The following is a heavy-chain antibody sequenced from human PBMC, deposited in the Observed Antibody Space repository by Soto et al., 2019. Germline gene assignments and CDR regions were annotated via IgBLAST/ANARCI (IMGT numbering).Heavy chain of an antibody. CDR3: ARSQPYSSGYFDY. CDR2: LHLSGSS. CDR1: GDSISDYS. V-gene: IGHV4-34*01. Sequence: SETLSLTCAVSGDSISDYSWTWIRQPPGEGLEWIGELHLSGSSNYNPSLMSRVTISGDTSKNQFSLRLTSLTAADTAVYYCARSQPYSSGYFDYWGQGTLVTVSS. D-gene: IGHD6-19*01. J-gene: IGHJ4*01.